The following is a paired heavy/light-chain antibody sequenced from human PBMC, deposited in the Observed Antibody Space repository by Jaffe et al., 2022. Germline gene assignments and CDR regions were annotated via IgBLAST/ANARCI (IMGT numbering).Heavy chain of an antibody. Sequence: EVQLVESGGGLVQPGGSLRLSCAASGFTFSSYWMHWVRQAPGKGLVWVSRINSDGSSTNYADSAKGRFTISRDNAKNTLYLQMNSLRVEDTAIYYCARDKREWELLRGYYYYMDVWGKGTTVTVSS. CDR2: INSDGSST. CDR1: GFTFSSYW. D-gene: IGHD1-26*01. CDR3: ARDKREWELLRGYYYYMDV. J-gene: IGHJ6*03. V-gene: IGHV3-74*01.
Light chain of an antibody. V-gene: IGLV3-1*01. CDR1: KLGDKY. J-gene: IGLJ2*01. CDR2: QDS. CDR3: QAWDSNTGGVV. Sequence: SYELTQPPSVSVSPGQTASITCSGDKLGDKYACWYQQKPGQSPVLVIYQDSKRPSGIPERFSGSNSGNTATLTISGPQAMDEADYYCQAWDSNTGGVVFGGGTKLTVL.